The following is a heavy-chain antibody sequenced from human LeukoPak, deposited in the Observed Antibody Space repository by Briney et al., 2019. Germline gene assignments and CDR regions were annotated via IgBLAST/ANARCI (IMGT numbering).Heavy chain of an antibody. J-gene: IGHJ5*02. CDR3: ARHHRWFDP. D-gene: IGHD1-14*01. CDR2: IFYSGST. Sequence: SETLSLTCAVSGGSISISGFYWGWIRQPPGKGPEWFGSIFYSGSTYYNPSLKSRVTMSVDTSKNQFSLKLSSVTAADTAVYYCARHHRWFDPWGQGTLVTVSS. V-gene: IGHV4-39*07. CDR1: GGSISISGFY.